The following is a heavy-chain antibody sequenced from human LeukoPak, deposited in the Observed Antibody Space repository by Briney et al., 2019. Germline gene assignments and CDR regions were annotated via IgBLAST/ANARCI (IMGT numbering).Heavy chain of an antibody. CDR1: GFTFSDYW. D-gene: IGHD2-2*01. CDR3: ARWRGSTSERSDY. V-gene: IGHV3-7*01. J-gene: IGHJ4*02. Sequence: PGGSLRLSCTASGFTFSDYWMTWVRQAPGKGLEWVANIKQDGSAKYYVDSVKGRFTISRDNAKNSLYLQMDSLRVEDTATYYCARWRGSTSERSDYWGQGTLVTVS. CDR2: IKQDGSAK.